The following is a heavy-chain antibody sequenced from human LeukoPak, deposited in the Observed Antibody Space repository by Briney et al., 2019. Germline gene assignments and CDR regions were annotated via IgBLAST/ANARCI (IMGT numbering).Heavy chain of an antibody. CDR3: ARGRERYYYYGMDV. D-gene: IGHD1-26*01. CDR1: GGSISSYY. J-gene: IGHJ6*02. Sequence: SETLSLTCTVPGGSISSYYWSWIRQPPGKGLEWIGYIYNNGSANYNPSLKSRVTISEDTSKNQFSLKLSSVTAADTAVYYCARGRERYYYYGMDVWGQGTTVTVSS. V-gene: IGHV4-59*01. CDR2: IYNNGSA.